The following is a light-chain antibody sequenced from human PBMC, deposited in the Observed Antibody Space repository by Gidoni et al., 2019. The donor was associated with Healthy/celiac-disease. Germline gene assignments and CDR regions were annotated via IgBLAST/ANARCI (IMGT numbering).Light chain of an antibody. Sequence: DIVMTQSPDSLAVSLGERATINCKSSQSVLYSPNSKNYLAWYQQKPGQPPKLLIYWASTRESGVPARFSGSGSGTDFTLTISSLQAEDVAVYYCQQYYSTPQTFGQGTKVEIK. V-gene: IGKV4-1*01. CDR3: QQYYSTPQT. J-gene: IGKJ1*01. CDR2: WAS. CDR1: QSVLYSPNSKNY.